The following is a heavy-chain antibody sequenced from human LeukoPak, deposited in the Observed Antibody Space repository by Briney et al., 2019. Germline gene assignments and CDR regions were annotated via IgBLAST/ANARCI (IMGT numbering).Heavy chain of an antibody. J-gene: IGHJ4*02. CDR1: GFTFTSYG. D-gene: IGHD6-19*01. CDR2: ISYDGSNT. Sequence: GGSLRLXCAASGFTFTSYGIHWVRQAPGKGLEWVAFISYDGSNTYYADSVKGRFTISRDNSKNTLYLQMNSLIGEDTAVYYCAKDLYNSGWYPTTFDYWGQGILVTVSS. CDR3: AKDLYNSGWYPTTFDY. V-gene: IGHV3-30*02.